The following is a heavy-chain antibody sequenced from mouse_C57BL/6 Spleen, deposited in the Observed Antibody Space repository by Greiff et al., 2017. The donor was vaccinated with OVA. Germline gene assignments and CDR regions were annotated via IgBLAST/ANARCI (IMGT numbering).Heavy chain of an antibody. Sequence: QVQLKQSGAELARPGASVKLSCKASGYTFTSYGISWVKQRTGQGLEWIGEIYPRSGNTYYNEKFKGKATLTADKSSSTAYMELRSLTSEDSAVYFCARERIYDGYYDWFAYWGQGTLVTVSA. CDR3: ARERIYDGYYDWFAY. CDR2: IYPRSGNT. J-gene: IGHJ3*01. CDR1: GYTFTSYG. V-gene: IGHV1-81*01. D-gene: IGHD2-3*01.